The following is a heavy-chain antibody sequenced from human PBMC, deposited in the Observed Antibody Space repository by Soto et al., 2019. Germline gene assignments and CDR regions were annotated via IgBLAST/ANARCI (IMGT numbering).Heavy chain of an antibody. CDR3: ARLFGYSYGFRAYYFDY. D-gene: IGHD5-18*01. V-gene: IGHV4-34*01. CDR1: GGSFSGYY. CDR2: INHSGST. Sequence: PSETLSLTCAVYGGSFSGYYWSWIRQPPGKGLEWIGEINHSGSTNYNPSLKSRVTISVDTSKNQFSLKLSSVTAADTAVYYCARLFGYSYGFRAYYFDYWGQGTLVTVSS. J-gene: IGHJ4*02.